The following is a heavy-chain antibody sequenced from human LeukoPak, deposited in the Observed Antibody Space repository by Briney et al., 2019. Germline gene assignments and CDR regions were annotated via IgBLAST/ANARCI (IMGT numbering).Heavy chain of an antibody. CDR1: GGSFSGYY. CDR2: IYISWTT. CDR3: ARAFPYYYDSSGYSTYYYYYYYMDV. Sequence: LETLSLTCAVYGGSFSGYYWSWIRQPQGKGLEWIGRIYISWTTNYNPSLKSRVTISIDKSKNQFSLKLSSVTAADTAVYYCARAFPYYYDSSGYSTYYYYYYYMDVWGKGTTVTVSS. J-gene: IGHJ6*03. V-gene: IGHV4-59*10. D-gene: IGHD3-22*01.